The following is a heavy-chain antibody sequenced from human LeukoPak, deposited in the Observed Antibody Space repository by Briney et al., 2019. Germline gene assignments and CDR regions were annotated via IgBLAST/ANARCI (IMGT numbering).Heavy chain of an antibody. J-gene: IGHJ3*02. CDR1: GFTFSSYA. Sequence: GGSLRLSCAASGFTFSSYAMHWVRQAPGKGLEYVSAISSNGGSTYYANSVKGRFTISRDNSKNTLYLQMGSLRAEDMAVYYCARGSAAKDAFDIWGQGTMVTVSS. V-gene: IGHV3-64*01. D-gene: IGHD6-25*01. CDR3: ARGSAAKDAFDI. CDR2: ISSNGGST.